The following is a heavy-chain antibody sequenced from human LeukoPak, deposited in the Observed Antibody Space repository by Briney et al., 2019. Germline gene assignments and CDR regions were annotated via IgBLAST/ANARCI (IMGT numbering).Heavy chain of an antibody. V-gene: IGHV3-7*01. CDR3: ARAYYDSSGYYYVYFDY. D-gene: IGHD3-22*01. CDR1: GFTFSDYW. CDR2: IKQDGSEK. J-gene: IGHJ4*02. Sequence: GGSLRLSCTASGFTFSDYWMTWVRQAPGKGLEWVANIKQDGSEKYYVDSVRGRFTISRDNAKNSLYLQMNSLRAEDTAVYYCARAYYDSSGYYYVYFDYWGQGTLVTVSS.